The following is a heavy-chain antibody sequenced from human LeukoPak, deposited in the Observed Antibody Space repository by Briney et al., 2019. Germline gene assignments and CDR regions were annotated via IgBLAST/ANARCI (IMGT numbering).Heavy chain of an antibody. Sequence: SGTLSLTCAVSGGSISSSNWWSWVRQPPGRGLEWIGEIYHSGSTNYNPSLKSRVTISVDKSKNQFSLKLSSVTAADTAVYYCARVAVAGRRLGAVDYWGQGTLVTVSS. D-gene: IGHD6-19*01. J-gene: IGHJ4*02. V-gene: IGHV4-4*02. CDR2: IYHSGST. CDR3: ARVAVAGRRLGAVDY. CDR1: GGSISSSNW.